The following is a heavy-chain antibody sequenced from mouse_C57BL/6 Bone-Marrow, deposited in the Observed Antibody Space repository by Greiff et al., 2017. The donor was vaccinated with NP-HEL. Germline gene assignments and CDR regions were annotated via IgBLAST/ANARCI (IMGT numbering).Heavy chain of an antibody. CDR3: ARTGGGGYPFAY. CDR1: GYTFTGYW. CDR2: ILPGSGST. Sequence: QVQLQQSGAELMKPGASVKLSCKATGYTFTGYWIEWVKQRPGHGLEWIGEILPGSGSTNYNEKFKGKATFTADTSSSTAYMQLSSLTTEDSAIYYGARTGGGGYPFAYWGQGTLVTVSA. V-gene: IGHV1-9*01. D-gene: IGHD2-2*01. J-gene: IGHJ3*01.